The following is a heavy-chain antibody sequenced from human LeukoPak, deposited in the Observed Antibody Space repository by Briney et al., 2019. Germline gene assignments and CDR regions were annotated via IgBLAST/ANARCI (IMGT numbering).Heavy chain of an antibody. CDR1: GGSISGYY. V-gene: IGHV4-4*07. D-gene: IGHD3-9*01. J-gene: IGHJ6*03. CDR3: ARGKAVDILTLYYYYMDV. CDR2: IYTSGST. Sequence: SETLSLTCTVSGGSISGYYWSWIRQPAGKGLEWIGRIYTSGSTNYNPSLKSRVTMSVDTSKNQFSLKLSSVTAADTAVYYCARGKAVDILTLYYYYMDVWGKGTTVTISS.